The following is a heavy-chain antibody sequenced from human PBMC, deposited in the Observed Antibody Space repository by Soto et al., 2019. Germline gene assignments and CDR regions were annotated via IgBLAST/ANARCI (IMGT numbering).Heavy chain of an antibody. CDR3: ARDRGIAAAGSSNWFDP. V-gene: IGHV1-69*01. CDR2: IIPTFGTA. CDR1: GGTFSSYA. J-gene: IGHJ5*02. Sequence: QVQLVQSGAEVKKPGSSVKVSCKASGGTFSSYAISWVRQAPGQGLEWMGGIIPTFGTANYAQKFQRRVTNTADEATSTAYMELSSLRSEDTAVYDCARDRGIAAAGSSNWFDPWGQGTLVTVSS. D-gene: IGHD6-13*01.